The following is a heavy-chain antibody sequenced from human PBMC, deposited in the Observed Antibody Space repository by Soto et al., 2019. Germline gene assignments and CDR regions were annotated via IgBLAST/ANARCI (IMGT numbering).Heavy chain of an antibody. V-gene: IGHV3-23*01. CDR1: GFTFSSYA. D-gene: IGHD4-4*01. J-gene: IGHJ4*02. CDR3: AKVDQVTVTVVTPFDY. CDR2: ISGSGGST. Sequence: GGSLRLSCAASGFTFSSYAMSWVRQAPGKGLEWVSAISGSGGSTYYADSVKGRFTISRDNSKNTLYLQMNSLRAEDTAVYYCAKVDQVTVTVVTPFDYWGQGTLVTVSS.